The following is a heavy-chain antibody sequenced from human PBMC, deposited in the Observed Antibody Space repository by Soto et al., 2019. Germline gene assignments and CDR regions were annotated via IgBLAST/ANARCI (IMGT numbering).Heavy chain of an antibody. CDR3: ARDSQQPTSMPFWYFDY. D-gene: IGHD6-13*01. CDR2: ISYDGSNK. V-gene: IGHV3-30-3*01. J-gene: IGHJ4*02. CDR1: GFTFSSYA. Sequence: QVQLVESGGGVVQPGRSLRLSCAASGFTFSSYAMHWVRQAPGKGLEWVALISYDGSNKYYADSVKGRFTISRDNSKNTLYLQMNSLRPEDTAVYSCARDSQQPTSMPFWYFDYWGQGTLVTVSS.